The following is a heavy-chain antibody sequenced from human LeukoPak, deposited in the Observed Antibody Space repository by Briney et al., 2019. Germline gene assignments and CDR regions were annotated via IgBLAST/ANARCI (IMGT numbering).Heavy chain of an antibody. CDR1: GFTFSSYW. V-gene: IGHV3-7*01. CDR3: ARDGGHSADY. Sequence: GGSLRLSCAASGFTFSSYWMFWVRQAPGKGLEWVATIKGDGSDKYYVDSVKGRLTISRDNAKNSLFLQMNSLRAEDTAVYYCARDGGHSADYWGQGTQVTVSS. J-gene: IGHJ4*02. CDR2: IKGDGSDK. D-gene: IGHD1-26*01.